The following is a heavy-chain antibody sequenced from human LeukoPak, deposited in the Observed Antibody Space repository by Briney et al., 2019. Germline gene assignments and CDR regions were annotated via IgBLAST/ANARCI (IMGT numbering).Heavy chain of an antibody. D-gene: IGHD1-7*01. CDR2: INTNTGNP. J-gene: IGHJ6*02. CDR1: GYTFTSYA. CDR3: AREWNFWYYYYGMDV. V-gene: IGHV7-4-1*01. Sequence: VASVKVSCKASGYTFTSYAMNWVRQAPGQGLEWMGWINTNTGNPTYAQGFTGRFVFSLDTSVSTAYLQICSLKAEDTAVYYCAREWNFWYYYYGMDVWGQGTTVTVSS.